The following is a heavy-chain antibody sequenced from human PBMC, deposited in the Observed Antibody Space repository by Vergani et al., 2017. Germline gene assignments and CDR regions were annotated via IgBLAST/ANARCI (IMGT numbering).Heavy chain of an antibody. CDR2: FDPADGET. Sequence: QVQLVQSGAEVKKPGASVKVSCKVSGYTLTELSMHCVRQAPRKRLLCLGGFDPADGETIYAQKFQGRVTITRDMSTSTAYMELSSLRSEDTAVYYCAAVSRNRPSLGATSDYWGQGTLVTVSS. J-gene: IGHJ4*02. CDR3: AAVSRNRPSLGATSDY. CDR1: GYTLTELS. V-gene: IGHV1-24*01. D-gene: IGHD1-26*01.